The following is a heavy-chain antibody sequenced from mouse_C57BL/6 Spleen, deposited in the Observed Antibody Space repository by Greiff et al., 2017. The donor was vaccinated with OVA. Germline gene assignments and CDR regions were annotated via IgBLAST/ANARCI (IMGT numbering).Heavy chain of an antibody. CDR1: GYTFTSYW. V-gene: IGHV1-64*01. Sequence: QVHVKQPGAELVKPGASVKLSCKASGYTFTSYWMHWVKQRPGQGLEWIGMIHPNSGSTNYNEKFKSKATLTVDKSSSTAYMQLSSLTSEDSAVYYCARRPGYCFDYWGQGTTLTVSS. CDR3: ARRPGYCFDY. J-gene: IGHJ2*01. CDR2: IHPNSGST.